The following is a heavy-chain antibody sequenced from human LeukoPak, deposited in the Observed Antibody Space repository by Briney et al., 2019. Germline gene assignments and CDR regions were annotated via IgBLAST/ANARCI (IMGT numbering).Heavy chain of an antibody. CDR1: GYTFTDYD. Sequence: ASVRVSCKTSGYTFTDYDITWVRQAPGQGLEWMGRVSPYNGNTYYSQRFQDRVTITKDTSTGTAYMDLRNLRTDDTAMYYCARNGRVRRVVRDLFEYWGQGTLVAVSS. CDR2: VSPYNGNT. CDR3: ARNGRVRRVVRDLFEY. D-gene: IGHD3-10*01. J-gene: IGHJ4*02. V-gene: IGHV1-18*01.